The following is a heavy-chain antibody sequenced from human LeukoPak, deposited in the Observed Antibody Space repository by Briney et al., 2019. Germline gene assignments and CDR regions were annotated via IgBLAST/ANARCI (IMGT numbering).Heavy chain of an antibody. J-gene: IGHJ4*02. Sequence: ASVKVSCRASGYTFTSYYMHWVRQAPGQGLEWMGIINPSGGSTSYARKFQGRVTMTSDTSTSTVYMELSSLRSEDSAVYYCARDPLGVYFDYWGQGTLVTVSS. CDR2: INPSGGST. CDR3: ARDPLGVYFDY. V-gene: IGHV1-46*03. CDR1: GYTFTSYY.